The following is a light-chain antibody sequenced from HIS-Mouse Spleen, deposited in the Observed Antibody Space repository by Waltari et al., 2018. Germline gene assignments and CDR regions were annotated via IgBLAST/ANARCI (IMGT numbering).Light chain of an antibody. CDR2: STN. CDR3: AAWDDSLNGPV. Sequence: QSVLTQPPSASGTPGQRVTIPCSGRSSNIGSNTVTWYQQLPGTAPKLPIYSTNQRPSGVPDRFSGSKSGTSASLAISGLQSEDEADYYCAAWDDSLNGPVFGGGTKLTVL. V-gene: IGLV1-44*01. J-gene: IGLJ3*02. CDR1: SSNIGSNT.